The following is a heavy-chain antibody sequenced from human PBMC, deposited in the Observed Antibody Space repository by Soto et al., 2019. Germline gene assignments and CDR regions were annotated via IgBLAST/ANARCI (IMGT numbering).Heavy chain of an antibody. CDR3: PREPTVPSGFDY. CDR2: IYYTGIT. Sequence: QVQLQESGPGLLRPSQTLSLTCTVSGGSISSGGYYWTWIRQHPGKGLGWIGYIYYTGITYYNPSLKSRVTMSLGSSKTQSPLQLTSVTAADTAVYYCPREPTVPSGFDYWGQGTLVTVSS. V-gene: IGHV4-31*03. J-gene: IGHJ4*02. CDR1: GGSISSGGYY. D-gene: IGHD4-17*01.